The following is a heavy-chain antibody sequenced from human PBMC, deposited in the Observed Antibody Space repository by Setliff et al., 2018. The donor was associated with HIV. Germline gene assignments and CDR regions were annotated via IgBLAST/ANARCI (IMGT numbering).Heavy chain of an antibody. D-gene: IGHD2-2*01. CDR1: GFIFSSYA. CDR2: ISGSGDST. CDR3: ARSRSTRDAFDT. J-gene: IGHJ3*02. Sequence: PGGSLRLSCAASGFIFSSYAITWVRRAPGKGLEWVSAISGSGDSTFYADSVQGRFTISRDNARNSLYLDMNTLRAEDTALYYCARSRSTRDAFDTWGQGTMVTVSS. V-gene: IGHV3-23*01.